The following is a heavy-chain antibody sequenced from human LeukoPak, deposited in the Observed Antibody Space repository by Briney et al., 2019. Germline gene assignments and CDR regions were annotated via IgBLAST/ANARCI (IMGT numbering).Heavy chain of an antibody. CDR3: ATRGWSGDWSVGL. Sequence: GGSLRLSCTASAYTVSTNYMTWVRQAPGKGLEWVSVIYVAGNTYYADSVRGRFTISRDNTKNTVFLQMNSLRVEDTAIYYCATRGWSGDWSVGLWGRGTLVTVSS. V-gene: IGHV3-66*01. CDR2: IYVAGNT. J-gene: IGHJ2*01. CDR1: AYTVSTNY. D-gene: IGHD6-19*01.